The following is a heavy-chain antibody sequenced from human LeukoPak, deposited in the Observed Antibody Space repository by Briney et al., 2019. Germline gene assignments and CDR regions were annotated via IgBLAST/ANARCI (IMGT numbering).Heavy chain of an antibody. Sequence: ASVKVSCKASGYTFTSYDINWVRQATGQGPEWMGWMNPSSGNTGFAQRFQGRVTMTRDTSISTTYMELSSLRSEDTAVYYCARGVSAGVDYWGQGTLVTVSS. CDR2: MNPSSGNT. V-gene: IGHV1-8*01. D-gene: IGHD6-13*01. CDR3: ARGVSAGVDY. J-gene: IGHJ4*02. CDR1: GYTFTSYD.